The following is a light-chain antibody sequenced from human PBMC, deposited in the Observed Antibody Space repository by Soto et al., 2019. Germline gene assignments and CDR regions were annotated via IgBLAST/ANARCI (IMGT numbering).Light chain of an antibody. CDR3: QQRSNWPPIT. CDR2: DAS. J-gene: IGKJ5*01. CDR1: QSVSSY. Sequence: VLTQSPATLSLSPGERATLPCRASQSVSSYLAWYQQKPGQAPRLLIYDASNRATGIPARFSGSGSGTDFTLTISSLEPEDFAVYYCQQRSNWPPITFGQGTRLEIK. V-gene: IGKV3-11*01.